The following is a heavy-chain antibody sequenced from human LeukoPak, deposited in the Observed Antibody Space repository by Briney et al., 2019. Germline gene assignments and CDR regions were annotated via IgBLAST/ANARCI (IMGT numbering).Heavy chain of an antibody. D-gene: IGHD2-21*02. CDR3: ASFTHIVVVTAIHGGGYFDY. V-gene: IGHV4-34*01. J-gene: IGHJ4*02. CDR1: GGSFGGYY. Sequence: SETLSLTCAVYGGSFGGYYWSWIRQPPGKGLEWIGEINHSGSTNYNPSLKSRVTMSVDTSKNQFSLKLSSVTAADTVVYYCASFTHIVVVTAIHGGGYFDYWGQGTLVTVSS. CDR2: INHSGST.